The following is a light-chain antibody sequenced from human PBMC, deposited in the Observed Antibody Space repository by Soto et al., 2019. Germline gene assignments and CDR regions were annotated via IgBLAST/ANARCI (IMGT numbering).Light chain of an antibody. CDR1: QSVSSN. Sequence: EIVMTQSPATLSVSPGERATLSCRASQSVSSNLAWYQQKPGQAPRLLIYGASARATGIPVWFSGSGSGTEFILTDSSLQSEDFAVYYCQQYNNWPRKFGQGTKVDIK. CDR3: QQYNNWPRK. CDR2: GAS. V-gene: IGKV3-15*01. J-gene: IGKJ1*01.